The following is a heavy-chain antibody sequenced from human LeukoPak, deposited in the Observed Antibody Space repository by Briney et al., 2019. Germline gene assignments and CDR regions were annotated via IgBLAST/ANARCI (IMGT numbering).Heavy chain of an antibody. CDR2: ISYDGSNR. Sequence: GGSLRLSCAASGFTFSSYAMHWVRQAPGKGLEWVAVISYDGSNRYYADSVKGRFTISRDNSKNTLYLQMNSLRAEDTAVYYCARVGSYSFDYWGQGTLVTVSS. D-gene: IGHD1-26*01. V-gene: IGHV3-30-3*01. CDR3: ARVGSYSFDY. CDR1: GFTFSSYA. J-gene: IGHJ4*02.